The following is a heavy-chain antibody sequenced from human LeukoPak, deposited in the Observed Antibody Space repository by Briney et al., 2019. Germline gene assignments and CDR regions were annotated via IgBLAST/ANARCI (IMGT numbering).Heavy chain of an antibody. Sequence: GGSLRLSCAASGFTFSSYAMSWVRQAPGKGLEWVSAISGSGGSTYYADSVKGRFTISRDNSRKTVLLQVNSLRVEDAATYYCARGWTTFHHWGQGALVTVSS. CDR3: ARGWTTFHH. CDR2: ISGSGGST. CDR1: GFTFSSYA. D-gene: IGHD1-1*01. V-gene: IGHV3-23*01. J-gene: IGHJ4*02.